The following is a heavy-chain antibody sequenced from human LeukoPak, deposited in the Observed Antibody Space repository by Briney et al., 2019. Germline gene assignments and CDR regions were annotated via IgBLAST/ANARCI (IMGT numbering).Heavy chain of an antibody. D-gene: IGHD6-19*01. J-gene: IGHJ4*02. CDR2: IYTSGST. CDR1: GGSISSYY. CDR3: ARDLGIAVAGPYYFDY. Sequence: SETLSLTCTVSGGSISSYYWSWIRQPAGKGLEWIGRIYTSGSTNCNPSLKSRVTMSVDTSKNQFSLKLSSMTAADTAVYYCARDLGIAVAGPYYFDYWGQGTLVTVSS. V-gene: IGHV4-4*07.